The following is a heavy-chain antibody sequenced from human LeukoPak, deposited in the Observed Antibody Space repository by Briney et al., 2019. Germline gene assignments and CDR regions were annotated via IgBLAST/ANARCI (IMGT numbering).Heavy chain of an antibody. CDR3: VKDIGYCSSTSCSFDY. J-gene: IGHJ4*02. V-gene: IGHV3-9*01. CDR1: GFNFDDYA. Sequence: GRSLRLSCAASGFNFDDYAMHWVRQAPGKGLEWVSGISWNSGNIGYADSVKGRFTISRDNAKNSLYLQMNSLRAEDTALYYCVKDIGYCSSTSCSFDYWGQGTLVTVSS. CDR2: ISWNSGNI. D-gene: IGHD2-2*01.